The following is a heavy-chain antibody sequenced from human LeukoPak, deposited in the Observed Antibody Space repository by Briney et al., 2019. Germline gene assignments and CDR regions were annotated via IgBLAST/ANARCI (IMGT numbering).Heavy chain of an antibody. CDR3: ARVVPTVDTAKLGYYYYMDV. CDR2: INHSGST. Sequence: SETLSLTCAVYGGSFSGYYWSWIRQPPGKGLEWIGEINHSGSTNYNPSLKSRVTISVDTSKNQFSLKLSSVTAADTAVYYCARVVPTVDTAKLGYYYYMDVWGKGTTVTVSS. D-gene: IGHD5-18*01. J-gene: IGHJ6*03. CDR1: GGSFSGYY. V-gene: IGHV4-34*01.